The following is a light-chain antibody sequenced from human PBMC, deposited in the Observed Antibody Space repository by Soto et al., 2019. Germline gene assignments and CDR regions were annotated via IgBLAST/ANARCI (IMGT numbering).Light chain of an antibody. J-gene: IGLJ2*01. CDR1: SSDVGGYNY. Sequence: QSVLTQPPSASGSPGQSVTISCTGTSSDVGGYNYVSWYQQHPGRAPKLIIYEVTKRPSGVPDRFSGYKFGNTASLTVSGLQAEDEADYYCSSYAGRNTLLFGGGTKLTDL. CDR3: SSYAGRNTLL. CDR2: EVT. V-gene: IGLV2-8*01.